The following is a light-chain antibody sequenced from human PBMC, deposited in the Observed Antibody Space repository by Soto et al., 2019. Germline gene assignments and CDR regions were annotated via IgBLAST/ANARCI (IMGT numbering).Light chain of an antibody. J-gene: IGKJ1*01. V-gene: IGKV3-20*01. CDR2: GAS. Sequence: IVLTQSPGTRSLSPGERATLSCRASQSVSSSYLAWYQQKPGQAPRPLIYGASSRATGIPDRFSGSGSGTDFTLTISRLEPEDFAVYYCQQYGSSPRTFGQRTKVDI. CDR3: QQYGSSPRT. CDR1: QSVSSSY.